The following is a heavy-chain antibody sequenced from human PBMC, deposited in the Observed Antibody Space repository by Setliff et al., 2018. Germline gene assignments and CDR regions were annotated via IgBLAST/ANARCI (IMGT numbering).Heavy chain of an antibody. D-gene: IGHD1-7*01. Sequence: ASVKVSCKASGGTFRSYGISWVRQAPGQGLEWMGWISAYNGNTNYAQKLQGRVTMTTDTSTSTAYKELRSLRSDDTAVYYCARYITGTTPADYWGQGTLVTVSS. J-gene: IGHJ4*02. CDR3: ARYITGTTPADY. V-gene: IGHV1-18*01. CDR1: GGTFRSYG. CDR2: ISAYNGNT.